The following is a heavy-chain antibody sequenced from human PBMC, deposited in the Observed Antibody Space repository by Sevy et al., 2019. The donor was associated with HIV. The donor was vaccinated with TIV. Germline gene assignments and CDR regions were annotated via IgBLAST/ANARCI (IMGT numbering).Heavy chain of an antibody. CDR2: ISYDGSNK. CDR1: GFTFSSYA. J-gene: IGHJ3*02. CDR3: ARDSNIAFDI. D-gene: IGHD5-12*01. Sequence: GGSLRLSCAASGFTFSSYAMHWVRQAPGKGLEWVAVISYDGSNKYYADSVKGRFTISRDNSKNTLYLQMNSPRAEDTAVYYCARDSNIAFDIWGQGTMVTVSS. V-gene: IGHV3-30-3*01.